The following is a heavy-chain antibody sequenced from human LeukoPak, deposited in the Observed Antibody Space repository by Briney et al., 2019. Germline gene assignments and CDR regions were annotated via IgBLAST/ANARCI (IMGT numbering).Heavy chain of an antibody. CDR2: ISGSDGEI. Sequence: PGGSLRLSCAASGVNVSTTYMSWVRQAPGEGLEWVSGISGSDGEISYAHSVKGRFTISRDNSKNTLYLQMSSLRDEDTATYYCAKRIRDGYNTPIDYWGQGTLVTVSS. D-gene: IGHD5-24*01. J-gene: IGHJ4*02. CDR3: AKRIRDGYNTPIDY. CDR1: GVNVSTTY. V-gene: IGHV3-23*01.